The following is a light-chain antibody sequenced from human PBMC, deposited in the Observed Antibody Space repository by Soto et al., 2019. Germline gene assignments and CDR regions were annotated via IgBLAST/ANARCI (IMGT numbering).Light chain of an antibody. CDR2: DAS. J-gene: IGKJ4*01. V-gene: IGKV3-11*01. Sequence: EIVLTQSPATLSLSPGERATLSCRASQSVNSYLAWYQQKPGQAPRLLIYDASNRATGIPARFSGSESGTDFTLTISRLEPEDFAVYYCQQRSNWPSTFGGGTKVEIK. CDR3: QQRSNWPST. CDR1: QSVNSY.